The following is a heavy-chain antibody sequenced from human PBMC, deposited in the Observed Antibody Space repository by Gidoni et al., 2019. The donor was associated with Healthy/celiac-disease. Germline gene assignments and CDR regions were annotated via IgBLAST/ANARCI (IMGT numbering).Heavy chain of an antibody. CDR3: ARDREMAAAGTRYYYGMDV. D-gene: IGHD6-13*01. CDR2: ISSSSSYI. J-gene: IGHJ6*02. CDR1: GFTFSSYS. V-gene: IGHV3-21*01. Sequence: EVQLVESGGGLVKPGGSLRLSCAAPGFTFSSYSMNWVRQAPGKGLEWVSSISSSSSYIYYADSVKGRFTISRDNTKNSLYLQMNSLRAEDTAVYYCARDREMAAAGTRYYYGMDVWGQGTTVTVSS.